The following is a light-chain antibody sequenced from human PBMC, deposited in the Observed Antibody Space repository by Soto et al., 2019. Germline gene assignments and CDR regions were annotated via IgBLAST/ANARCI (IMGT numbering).Light chain of an antibody. CDR1: QSISSS. Sequence: DIQMTQSPSTLSASVGDRVTITCRATQSISSSLAWYQQKPGKAPKLLIYKASSLESGVPSRFSGSGSGTEFTLTISSLQPDDFATYYCQQYNSYPKTFDQGTKVEIK. J-gene: IGKJ1*01. CDR3: QQYNSYPKT. V-gene: IGKV1-5*03. CDR2: KAS.